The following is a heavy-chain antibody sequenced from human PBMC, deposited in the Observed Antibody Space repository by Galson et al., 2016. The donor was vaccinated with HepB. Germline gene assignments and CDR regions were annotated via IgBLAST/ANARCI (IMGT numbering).Heavy chain of an antibody. CDR1: GGSISDGDYS. Sequence: TLSLTCAVSGGSISDGDYSWSWIRQPPGKGLEWIGYIYRSGTTFYTPSLKRRVTMSVDRSKNQFSLNLDSVTAADTAVYYCAGESLNDHGDYEAFDMWGQGTMVAVSS. V-gene: IGHV4-30-2*01. J-gene: IGHJ3*02. CDR2: IYRSGTT. CDR3: AGESLNDHGDYEAFDM. D-gene: IGHD4-17*01.